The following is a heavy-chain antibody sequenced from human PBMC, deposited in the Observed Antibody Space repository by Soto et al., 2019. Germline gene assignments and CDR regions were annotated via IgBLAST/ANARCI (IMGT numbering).Heavy chain of an antibody. V-gene: IGHV1-69*01. CDR3: ARSQGSSTSLEIYYYYYYAMDV. D-gene: IGHD2-2*01. J-gene: IGHJ6*02. CDR2: IIPISGIA. Sequence: QVQLVQSGAEVKKPGSSVKVSCKASGGTFSSYAISWVRQAPGQGLEWMGGIIPISGIANYAQKFQGRVTITADESTSTAYMELSSLRSEDTAVYYCARSQGSSTSLEIYYYYYYAMDVWGQGTSVTVSS. CDR1: GGTFSSYA.